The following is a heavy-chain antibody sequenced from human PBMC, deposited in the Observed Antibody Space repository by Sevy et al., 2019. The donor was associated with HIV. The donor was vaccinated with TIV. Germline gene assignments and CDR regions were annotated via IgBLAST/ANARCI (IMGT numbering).Heavy chain of an antibody. CDR1: GFIFSNYA. D-gene: IGHD3-9*01. V-gene: IGHV3-64D*06. CDR2: LSSHNAGST. CDR3: VKDRIETILWSKGDWFDP. J-gene: IGHJ5*02. Sequence: GGSLRLSCSASGFIFSNYAMHWVRQAPGKGLEYVSGLSSHNAGSTYYADSVTGRFTIARDNSKNTLYLQMTSLRTEDTAVYYCVKDRIETILWSKGDWFDPWGQGTLVTVSS.